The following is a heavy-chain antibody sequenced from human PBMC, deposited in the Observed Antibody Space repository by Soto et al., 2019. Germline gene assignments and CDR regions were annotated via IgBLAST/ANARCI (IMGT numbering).Heavy chain of an antibody. CDR1: GGSISSYY. CDR3: ARERHCNSTSRQEIYWYFDL. J-gene: IGHJ2*01. CDR2: IYTSGST. D-gene: IGHD2-2*01. V-gene: IGHV4-4*07. Sequence: PSETLSLTCTVSGGSISSYYWSWIRQPAGKGLEWIGRIYTSGSTNYNPSLKSRVTMSVDTSKNQFSLKLSSVTAADTAVYYCARERHCNSTSRQEIYWYFDLLGRGPLVTVSS.